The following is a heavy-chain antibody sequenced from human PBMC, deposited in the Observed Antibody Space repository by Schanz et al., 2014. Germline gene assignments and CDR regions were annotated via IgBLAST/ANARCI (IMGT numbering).Heavy chain of an antibody. V-gene: IGHV3-23*01. CDR2: FNDGGINK. D-gene: IGHD6-13*01. CDR3: AKSQGSSFDS. CDR1: GFSFSDYY. Sequence: VHLLESGGGLVEPGGSLRLSCAASGFSFSDYYMAWIRQAPGKGLEWVSSFNDGGINKYYADSVKGRFTISSDNSKSTLYLQMGSLRAEDSAVYYCAKSQGSSFDSWGQGTLVTVSS. J-gene: IGHJ4*03.